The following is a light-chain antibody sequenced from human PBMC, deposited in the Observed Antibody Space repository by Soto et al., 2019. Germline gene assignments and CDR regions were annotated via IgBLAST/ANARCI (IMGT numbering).Light chain of an antibody. J-gene: IGKJ1*01. V-gene: IGKV3-15*01. CDR1: QSVSSN. CDR3: QQYNNWPPWT. CDR2: GAS. Sequence: EIVMTQSPATLPVSPGERASLSCRASQSVSSNLAWYQYTPGQAPRLLIYGASTRATGIPARFSGSGSGTEFTLTISSLQSEDFAVYYCQQYNNWPPWTFGQGTKVDIK.